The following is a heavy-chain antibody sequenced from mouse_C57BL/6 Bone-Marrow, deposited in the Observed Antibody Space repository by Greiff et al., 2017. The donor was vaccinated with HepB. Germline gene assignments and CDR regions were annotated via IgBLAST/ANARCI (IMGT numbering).Heavy chain of an antibody. CDR1: GYTFTSYW. CDR2: IDPSDSYT. D-gene: IGHD1-1*02. CDR3: AREGLSFMDY. J-gene: IGHJ4*01. Sequence: QVQLQQHGAELVMPGASVKLSCKASGYTFTSYWMHWVKQRPGQGLEWIGEIDPSDSYTNYNQKFKGKSTLTVDKSSSTAYMQLSSLTSEDSAVYYCAREGLSFMDYWGQGTSVTVSS. V-gene: IGHV1-69*01.